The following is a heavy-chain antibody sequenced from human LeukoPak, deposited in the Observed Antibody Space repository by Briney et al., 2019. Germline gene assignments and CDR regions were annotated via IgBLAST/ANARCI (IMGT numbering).Heavy chain of an antibody. V-gene: IGHV4-59*08. J-gene: IGHJ4*02. Sequence: SETLSLTCTVSGGSISSYHWSWIRQPPGKGLEWIGNIYYSGSTNYNPSLKSRVTISVDTSKNQFSLKLTSVTAADTAVYYCARGYGDYDKRDYWGQGTLVTVSS. D-gene: IGHD4-17*01. CDR2: IYYSGST. CDR3: ARGYGDYDKRDY. CDR1: GGSISSYH.